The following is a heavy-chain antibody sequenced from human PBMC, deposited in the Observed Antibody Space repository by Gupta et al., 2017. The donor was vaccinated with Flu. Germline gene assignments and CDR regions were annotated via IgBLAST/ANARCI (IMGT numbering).Heavy chain of an antibody. CDR3: ARGGDYDMLTGYYPTGLFAY. D-gene: IGHD3-9*01. CDR2: INHSGST. J-gene: IGHJ4*02. V-gene: IGHV4-34*01. Sequence: GLEWIGEINHSGSTNYNPSLKSRVTISVDTSKNQFSLKLSSVTAADTAVYYCARGGDYDMLTGYYPTGLFAYWGQGTLVTVSS.